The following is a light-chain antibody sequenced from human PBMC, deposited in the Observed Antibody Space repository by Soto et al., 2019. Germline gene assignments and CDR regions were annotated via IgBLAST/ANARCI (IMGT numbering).Light chain of an antibody. V-gene: IGLV2-23*02. J-gene: IGLJ1*01. Sequence: QSALTRPASVSGSPGQSITISCTGTSSDVGSYNLVSWYQQHPGKAPKLMIYEVSKRPSGVSNRFSGSKSGNTASLTISGLQAEDEADYYCCSYAGSSTPHYVFGTGTKVTVL. CDR3: CSYAGSSTPHYV. CDR1: SSDVGSYNL. CDR2: EVS.